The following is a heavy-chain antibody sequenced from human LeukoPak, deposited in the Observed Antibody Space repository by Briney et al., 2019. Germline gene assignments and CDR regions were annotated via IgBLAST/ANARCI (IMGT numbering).Heavy chain of an antibody. CDR1: GFPFSDSW. Sequence: QAGGSLGLSCAVSGFPFSDSWMYWVRQAPGKGLEGVANIKKDGTGISYVDSVRGRFIISRDNARNSLYPQMDSLRVEDTAVYFCAGGNAMEVWGKGTAVTVSS. V-gene: IGHV3-7*03. D-gene: IGHD1-1*01. CDR2: IKKDGTGI. CDR3: AGGNAMEV. J-gene: IGHJ6*03.